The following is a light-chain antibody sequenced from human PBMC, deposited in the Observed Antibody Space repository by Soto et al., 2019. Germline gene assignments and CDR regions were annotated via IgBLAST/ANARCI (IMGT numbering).Light chain of an antibody. CDR1: NTNIGSNT. CDR3: AAWDDSLDGPVV. J-gene: IGLJ2*01. Sequence: QLVLTQPPSASGTPGQRVTISCSGSNTNIGSNTVNWYQQLPGTAPKLLIYANNQRPSGVPDRFSGSTSGASASLAISGLQFEDEADYYCAAWDDSLDGPVVFGGGTQLTVL. V-gene: IGLV1-44*01. CDR2: ANN.